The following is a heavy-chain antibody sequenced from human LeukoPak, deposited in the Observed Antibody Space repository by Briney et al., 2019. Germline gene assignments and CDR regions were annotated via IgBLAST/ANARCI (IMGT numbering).Heavy chain of an antibody. V-gene: IGHV1-8*01. D-gene: IGHD4-17*01. CDR3: ARDFREYGDSLDY. CDR1: GYTFTSYD. CDR2: MNPNSGNT. Sequence: ASVKVSCKASGYTFTSYDINWVRQATGQGLERMGWMNPNSGNTGYAQKFQGRVTMTRNTSISTAYMELSSLRSEDTAVYYCARDFREYGDSLDYWGQGTLVTVSP. J-gene: IGHJ4*02.